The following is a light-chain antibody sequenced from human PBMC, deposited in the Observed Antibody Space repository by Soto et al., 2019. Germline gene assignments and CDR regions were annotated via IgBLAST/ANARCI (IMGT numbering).Light chain of an antibody. Sequence: QSVLTQPASVSGSPGQSITISCTGTSSDVGGYNYVSWYQQHPGKAPKLMIYDVSNRPSGVSNRFSGSKSGNTASLTISGLQAEDEADYYCSSYTSSSTRNVFGTGT. J-gene: IGLJ1*01. CDR3: SSYTSSSTRNV. CDR2: DVS. V-gene: IGLV2-14*01. CDR1: SSDVGGYNY.